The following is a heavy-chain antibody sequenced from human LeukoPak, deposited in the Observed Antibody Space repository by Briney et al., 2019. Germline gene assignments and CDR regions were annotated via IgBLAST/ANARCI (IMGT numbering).Heavy chain of an antibody. CDR1: GFTFSSYA. CDR2: LSYDGGNK. CDR3: ARLGYYDSSGNNWFDP. J-gene: IGHJ5*02. V-gene: IGHV3-30*04. D-gene: IGHD3-22*01. Sequence: GGSLRLSCAASGFTFSSYAMSWVRQAPGKGLEWVAILSYDGGNKYYADSVKGRFTISRDNSKNTLYLQMNSLRAEDTAVYYCARLGYYDSSGNNWFDPWGQGTLVTVSS.